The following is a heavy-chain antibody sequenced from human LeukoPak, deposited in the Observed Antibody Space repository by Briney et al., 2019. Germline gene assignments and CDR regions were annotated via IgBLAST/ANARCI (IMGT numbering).Heavy chain of an antibody. D-gene: IGHD3-10*01. Sequence: GGSLRLSCAASGFTSSSYWMSWVRQAPGKGLEWVANIKQDGSEKYYVDSVKGRFTISRDNSKNTLYLQMNSLRAEDTAVYYCARALFEVRGVPDENWFDPWGQGTLVTVSS. V-gene: IGHV3-7*03. CDR2: IKQDGSEK. CDR3: ARALFEVRGVPDENWFDP. CDR1: GFTSSSYW. J-gene: IGHJ5*02.